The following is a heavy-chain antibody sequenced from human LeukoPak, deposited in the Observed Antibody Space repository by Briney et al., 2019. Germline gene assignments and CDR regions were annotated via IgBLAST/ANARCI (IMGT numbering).Heavy chain of an antibody. D-gene: IGHD6-13*01. CDR1: GGSISSYY. CDR3: ARVERIAAAGYYFDY. J-gene: IGHJ4*02. CDR2: IYYSGST. Sequence: PSETLSLTCTVSGGSISSYYWSWIRQPPGKGLEWIGDIYYSGSTNYNSSLKSRVTISVDTSKNQFSLKLSSVTAADTAVYYCARVERIAAAGYYFDYWGQGTLVTVSS. V-gene: IGHV4-59*01.